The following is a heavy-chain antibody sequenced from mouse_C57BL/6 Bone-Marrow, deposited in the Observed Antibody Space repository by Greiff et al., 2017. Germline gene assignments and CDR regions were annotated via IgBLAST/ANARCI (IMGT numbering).Heavy chain of an antibody. CDR3: TDYYGSSYWYFDV. Sequence: EVKLMESGEGLVKPGGSLKLSCAASGFTFSSYAMSWVRQTPEKRLEWVAYISSGGDYIYYADTVKGRFTISRDNARNTLYLQMSSLKSEDTAMYYCTDYYGSSYWYFDVWGTGTTVTVSS. V-gene: IGHV5-9-1*02. D-gene: IGHD1-1*01. CDR1: GFTFSSYA. CDR2: ISSGGDYI. J-gene: IGHJ1*03.